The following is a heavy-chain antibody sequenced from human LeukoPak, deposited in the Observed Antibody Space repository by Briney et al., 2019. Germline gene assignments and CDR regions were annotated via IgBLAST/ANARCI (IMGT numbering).Heavy chain of an antibody. CDR3: ARHTTMAHFDY. J-gene: IGHJ4*02. CDR1: GDSINSYY. CDR2: IYYSGSN. V-gene: IGHV4-59*08. D-gene: IGHD5-18*01. Sequence: SDTLSLTCNVSGDSINSYYWSWLRQPPGKELEWIGYIYYSGSNNYYPSLKSRVTISVDTSKNQFSLKLISVTTADTAVYYCARHTTMAHFDYWGQGTLVTVSS.